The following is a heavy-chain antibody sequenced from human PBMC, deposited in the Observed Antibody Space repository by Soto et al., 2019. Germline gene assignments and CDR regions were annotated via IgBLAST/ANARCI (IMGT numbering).Heavy chain of an antibody. J-gene: IGHJ5*02. CDR1: GGSISSGGYY. CDR3: ARVLGAGDYDSWFDP. V-gene: IGHV4-31*03. Sequence: SETLSLTCTVSGGSISSGGYYWSWIRQHPGKGLEWIGYIYYSGSTYYNPSLKSRVTISVDTSKNQFSLKLSSVTAADTAVYYCARVLGAGDYDSWFDPWGQGTLVTVSS. CDR2: IYYSGST. D-gene: IGHD5-12*01.